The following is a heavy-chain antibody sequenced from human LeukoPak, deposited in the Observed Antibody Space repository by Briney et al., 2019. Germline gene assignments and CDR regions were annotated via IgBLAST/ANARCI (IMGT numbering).Heavy chain of an antibody. V-gene: IGHV4-34*01. CDR3: ARVGWNYPIDY. J-gene: IGHJ4*02. CDR2: INHSGST. CDR1: GVSFSGYY. D-gene: IGHD1-7*01. Sequence: SETLSLTCAVYGVSFSGYYWTWIRQPPGRGLEWIGQINHSGSTNSNTSLKSRVTISIDTSKNQFSLKLNSVTAADTAVYYCARVGWNYPIDYWGQGTLVTVSS.